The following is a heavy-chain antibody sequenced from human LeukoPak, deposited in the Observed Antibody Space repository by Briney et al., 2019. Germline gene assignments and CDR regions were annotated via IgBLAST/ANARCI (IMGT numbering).Heavy chain of an antibody. V-gene: IGHV4-59*08. Sequence: SETLSLTCTVSGGSISSYYWSWIRQPPGKGLEWIGYIYYSGSTNYNPSLKSRVTISVDTSKNRFSLKLSSVTAADTAVYYCARVDGYNSFGFYHFDCWGQGTLVTVSS. D-gene: IGHD5-24*01. CDR2: IYYSGST. CDR3: ARVDGYNSFGFYHFDC. CDR1: GGSISSYY. J-gene: IGHJ4*02.